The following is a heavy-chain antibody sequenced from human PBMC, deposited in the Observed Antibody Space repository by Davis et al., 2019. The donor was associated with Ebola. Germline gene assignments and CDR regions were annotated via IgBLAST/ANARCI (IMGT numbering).Heavy chain of an antibody. Sequence: AASVKVSCKASGFILTNYAIHWVRQAPGQRLEWMGWINAGNGNTKYSQKFQGRVTITADESTSTAYMELSSLRSEDTAVYYCARESAVARDAFDIWGQGTMVTVSS. CDR3: ARESAVARDAFDI. J-gene: IGHJ3*02. CDR1: GFILTNYA. V-gene: IGHV1-3*01. CDR2: INAGNGNT. D-gene: IGHD6-19*01.